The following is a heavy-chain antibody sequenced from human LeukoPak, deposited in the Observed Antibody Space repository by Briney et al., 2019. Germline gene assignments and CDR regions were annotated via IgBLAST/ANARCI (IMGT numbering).Heavy chain of an antibody. CDR2: VFSTGST. D-gene: IGHD6-19*01. Sequence: PSQTLSLTCSIAGDSISSSTYSWSWVRQPAGKGPDWIGRVFSTGSTNYNPSLNSRVTISVDTSKNQFSLKVNSVTAADTAVYYCARDWGSGLSDPWGQGTLVTVSS. J-gene: IGHJ5*02. CDR3: ARDWGSGLSDP. CDR1: GDSISSSTYS. V-gene: IGHV4-61*02.